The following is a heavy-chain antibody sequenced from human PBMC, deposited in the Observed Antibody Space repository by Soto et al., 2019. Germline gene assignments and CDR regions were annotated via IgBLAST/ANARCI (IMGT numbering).Heavy chain of an antibody. CDR1: GASINSGDYY. J-gene: IGHJ4*02. CDR3: GRILMYYYRLGY. V-gene: IGHV4-30-4*01. CDR2: IYYSGST. Sequence: PSETMSLTSTACGASINSGDYYWTWIRQPPGKGLEWIGHIYYSGSTYYNPSLKSRAGISVDSSKSQVSLKLTSVTAADTAVYFCGRILMYYYRLGYWGQGALGTVSS. D-gene: IGHD3-10*01.